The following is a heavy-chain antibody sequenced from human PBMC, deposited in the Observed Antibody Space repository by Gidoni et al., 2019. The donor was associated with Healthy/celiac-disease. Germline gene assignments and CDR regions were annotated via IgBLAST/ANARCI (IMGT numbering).Heavy chain of an antibody. Sequence: QVQLQESGPGLVKPSETLSLTCTVSGGSISSDYGSWIRKPPGQGLEWIGYIYYSGSTNYNPSLKSRVTISVDTSKIQFSLKLSSVTAADTAVYYCARVSSSWYKGQFDYWGQGTLVTVSS. D-gene: IGHD6-13*01. CDR1: GGSISSDY. V-gene: IGHV4-59*01. CDR2: IYYSGST. J-gene: IGHJ4*02. CDR3: ARVSSSWYKGQFDY.